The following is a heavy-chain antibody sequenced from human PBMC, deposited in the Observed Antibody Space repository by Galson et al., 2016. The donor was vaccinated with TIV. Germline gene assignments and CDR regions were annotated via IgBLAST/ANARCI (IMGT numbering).Heavy chain of an antibody. D-gene: IGHD2-15*01. Sequence: QSGAEVKKPGESLKISCKGSGYIFTNYWIAWVRQMPGKGLEWMGVIYPGDSDSRYSPSFQGQVTISADKSISTAYLPWSSLKTSDTAMYYCAGFGCSGDVCYSVWSHWGQGTLVTVSS. V-gene: IGHV5-51*01. J-gene: IGHJ4*02. CDR3: AGFGCSGDVCYSVWSH. CDR2: IYPGDSDS. CDR1: GYIFTNYW.